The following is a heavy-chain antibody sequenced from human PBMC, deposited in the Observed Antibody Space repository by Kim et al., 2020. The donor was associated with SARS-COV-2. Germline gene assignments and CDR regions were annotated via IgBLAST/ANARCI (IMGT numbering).Heavy chain of an antibody. Sequence: SETLSLTCAVYGGSFSGYYWSWIRQPPGKGLEWIGEINHSGSTNYNPSLKSRVTISVDTSKNQFSLKLSSVTAADTAVYYCARDRWDCSSTSCLTQDPWGQGTLVTVSS. V-gene: IGHV4-34*01. D-gene: IGHD2-2*01. CDR2: INHSGST. J-gene: IGHJ5*02. CDR3: ARDRWDCSSTSCLTQDP. CDR1: GGSFSGYY.